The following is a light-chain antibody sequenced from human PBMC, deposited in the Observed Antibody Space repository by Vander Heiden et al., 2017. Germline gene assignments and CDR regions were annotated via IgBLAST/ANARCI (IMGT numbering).Light chain of an antibody. V-gene: IGLV3-10*01. CDR2: GDT. J-gene: IGLJ2*01. CDR1: ALPKED. CDR3: YSTDSSGNHRV. Sequence: SYELTQPPSVSVSQGQTARITCSGDALPKEDACWYQQKSGQAPALVIYGDTKRPSGIPERFSGSRSGTMATLTISGAQVEDEADYYCYSTDSSGNHRVFGGGTKLTVL.